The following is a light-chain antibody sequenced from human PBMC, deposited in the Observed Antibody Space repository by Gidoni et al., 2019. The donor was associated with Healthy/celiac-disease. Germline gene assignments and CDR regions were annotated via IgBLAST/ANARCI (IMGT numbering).Light chain of an antibody. CDR2: QES. CDR1: KLGDQY. V-gene: IGLV3-1*01. Sequence: SCELTQRPSVSVAPGQTASITCSGDKLGDQYACWYQQKTGQSHVLVIYQESKRPPGIPARFSSCTSATPATLTLRGTQAIDDADYSCQAWDSNTAVFGGGTKLTVL. CDR3: QAWDSNTAV. J-gene: IGLJ2*01.